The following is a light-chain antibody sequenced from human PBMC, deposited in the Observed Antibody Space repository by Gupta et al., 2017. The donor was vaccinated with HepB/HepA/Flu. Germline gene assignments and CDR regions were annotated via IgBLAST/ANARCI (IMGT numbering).Light chain of an antibody. J-gene: IGKJ1*01. CDR3: QQEDTTPRT. CDR1: QSVLYSSNNKNY. CDR2: WAS. V-gene: IGKV4-1*01. Sequence: DIVMTQSPDSLAVSLGERATINCKSSQSVLYSSNNKNYLAWYQQKPGQPTKLLIYWASTRESGVPDRFSGGGSGTDFTLTISSLQAEDVAVYYCQQEDTTPRTFGQGTKVEIK.